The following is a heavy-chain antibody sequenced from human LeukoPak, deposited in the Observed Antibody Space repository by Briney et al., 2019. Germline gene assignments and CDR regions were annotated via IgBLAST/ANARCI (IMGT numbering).Heavy chain of an antibody. CDR2: ISSSSSYI. V-gene: IGHV3-21*01. CDR1: GFTYSSYS. J-gene: IGHJ4*02. Sequence: GGSLRLSCAASGFTYSSYSMNWVRQAPGKGLEWVSSISSSSSYIYYADSVKGRFTISRDNAKNSLYLQMNSLRAEDTAVYYCARVDRARRPGRWGQGTLVTVSS. CDR3: ARVDRARRPGR. D-gene: IGHD2-2*03.